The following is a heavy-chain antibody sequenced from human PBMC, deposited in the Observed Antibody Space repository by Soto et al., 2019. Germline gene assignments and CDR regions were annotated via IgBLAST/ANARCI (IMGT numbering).Heavy chain of an antibody. CDR2: IDPDSGDS. CDR3: ARGPLE. CDR1: GYIFTGYY. J-gene: IGHJ4*02. Sequence: QVRLVQSGAEVKKPGASVKVSCKAFGYIFTGYYLHWVRQAPGQGLEWVGRIDPDSGDSDYSQKYHGRVTLTREPAIDTAYMEVTRLTVDDTAIYYCARGPLEWGQGTPVTVSS. V-gene: IGHV1-2*02.